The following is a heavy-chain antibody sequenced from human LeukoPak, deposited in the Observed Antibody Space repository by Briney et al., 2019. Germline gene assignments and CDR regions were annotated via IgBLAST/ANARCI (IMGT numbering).Heavy chain of an antibody. J-gene: IGHJ4*02. V-gene: IGHV3-23*01. CDR1: GFTFSSYA. CDR2: ISGSGGST. CDR3: AKTRAVRRQGFDY. Sequence: GGSLRLSCAASGFTFSSYAMSWVRQAPGKGPEWVSAISGSGGSTYYADSVKGRFTISRDNSKNTLYLQMNSLRAEDTAVYYCAKTRAVRRQGFDYWGQGTLVTVSS. D-gene: IGHD4-17*01.